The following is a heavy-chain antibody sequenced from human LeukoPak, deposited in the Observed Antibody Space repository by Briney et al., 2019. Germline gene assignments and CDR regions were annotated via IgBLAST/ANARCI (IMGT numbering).Heavy chain of an antibody. CDR3: ARDRWNYDRELSDYFDY. J-gene: IGHJ4*02. Sequence: SVKVPCKASGGTFSSYAISWVRQAPGQGLEWMGGIIPIFGTANYAQKFQGRVTITADESTSTAYMELSSLRSEDTAVYYCARDRWNYDRELSDYFDYWGQGTLVTVSS. V-gene: IGHV1-69*13. CDR2: IIPIFGTA. CDR1: GGTFSSYA. D-gene: IGHD1-7*01.